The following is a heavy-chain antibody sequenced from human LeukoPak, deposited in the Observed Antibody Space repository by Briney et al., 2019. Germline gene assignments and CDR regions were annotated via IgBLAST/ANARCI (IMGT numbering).Heavy chain of an antibody. CDR1: GFTFSSYA. CDR3: AKDLGPGPD. CDR2: LIGSGLTT. V-gene: IGHV3-23*01. Sequence: GGSLRLSCAASGFTFSSYAMSWVRQAPGKALEWVSALIGSGLTTYYADSVKGRFTISRDNSKNTLYLQMNSLRAEDTAVYYCAKDLGPGPDWGQGTLVTVSS. J-gene: IGHJ4*02.